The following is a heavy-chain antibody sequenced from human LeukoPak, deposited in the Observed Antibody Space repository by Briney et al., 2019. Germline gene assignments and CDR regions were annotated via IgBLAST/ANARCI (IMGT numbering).Heavy chain of an antibody. CDR2: INSDGSSA. CDR3: AKDLSPD. Sequence: PGGSLRLSCEASEFTLKDYWMHWVRQGPGKGLVWVSRINSDGSSASYADSVKGRFTISRDNSKNTLYLQMNSLRAEDTAVYYCAKDLSPDWGQGTLVTVSS. J-gene: IGHJ4*02. V-gene: IGHV3-74*01. CDR1: EFTLKDYW. D-gene: IGHD2/OR15-2a*01.